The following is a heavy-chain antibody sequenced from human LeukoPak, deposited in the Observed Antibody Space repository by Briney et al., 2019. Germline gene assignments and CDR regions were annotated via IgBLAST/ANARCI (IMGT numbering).Heavy chain of an antibody. V-gene: IGHV3-30*18. CDR1: GFTFSSYG. J-gene: IGHJ4*02. CDR2: ISYDGSNK. D-gene: IGHD4-11*01. Sequence: PGGSLRLSCAASGFTFSSYGMHWVRQAPGKGLEGVAVISYDGSNKYYADSVKGRFTISRDNSKNTLYLQMNSLRAEDTAVYYCAKPRATVTPRGNFDYWGQGTLVTVSS. CDR3: AKPRATVTPRGNFDY.